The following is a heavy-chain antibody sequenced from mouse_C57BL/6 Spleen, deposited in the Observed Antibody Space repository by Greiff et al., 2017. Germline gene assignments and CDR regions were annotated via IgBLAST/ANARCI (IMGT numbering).Heavy chain of an antibody. J-gene: IGHJ2*01. CDR1: GFTFSDYG. V-gene: IGHV5-17*01. D-gene: IGHD1-1*01. CDR2: ISSGSSTI. Sequence: EVQRVESGGGLVKPGGSLKLSCAASGFTFSDYGMHWVRQAPEKGLEWVAYISSGSSTIYYADTVKGRFTISRDNAKNTLFLQMTSLRSEDTAMYYCARGNYYGSRAPFDYWGQGTTLTVSS. CDR3: ARGNYYGSRAPFDY.